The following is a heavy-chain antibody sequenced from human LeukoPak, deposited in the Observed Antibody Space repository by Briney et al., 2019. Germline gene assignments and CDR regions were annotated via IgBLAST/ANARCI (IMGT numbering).Heavy chain of an antibody. D-gene: IGHD3-10*01. CDR3: ASDVDGMVRGGPPHFDY. CDR2: IIPIFGTA. J-gene: IGHJ4*02. V-gene: IGHV1-69*05. Sequence: PSVKLSCKASGGTFSSYAISWVRQAPGQGLEWMGGIIPIFGTANYAQKFQGRVTITTDESTSTAYMELRSLRPQDTAVYSCASDVDGMVRGGPPHFDYWGQGTLVTVSS. CDR1: GGTFSSYA.